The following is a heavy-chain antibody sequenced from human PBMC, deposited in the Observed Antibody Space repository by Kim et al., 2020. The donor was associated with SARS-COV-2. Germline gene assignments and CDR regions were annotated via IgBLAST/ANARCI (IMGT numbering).Heavy chain of an antibody. J-gene: IGHJ3*02. CDR1: GYTFTSYG. Sequence: ASVKVSCKASGYTFTSYGISWVRQAPGQGLEWMGWISAYNGNTNYAQKLQGRVTMTTDTSTSTAYMELRSLRSDDTAGYYCARDHPGGIAAARGAFDIWGQGTMVTVSS. CDR2: ISAYNGNT. V-gene: IGHV1-18*01. D-gene: IGHD6-13*01. CDR3: ARDHPGGIAAARGAFDI.